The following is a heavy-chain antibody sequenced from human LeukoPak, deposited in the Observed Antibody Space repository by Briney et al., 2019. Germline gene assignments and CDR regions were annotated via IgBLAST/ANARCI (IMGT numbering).Heavy chain of an antibody. J-gene: IGHJ4*02. V-gene: IGHV1-8*01. CDR3: ARVWLRVRGVIDY. Sequence: ASVKVSCKASGYTFTSYDINWVRQATGQGLEWMGWMNPNSGNTGYAQKFQGRVTMTRNTSISTAYMELSSLRSGDTAVYYCARVWLRVRGVIDYWGQGTLVTVSS. D-gene: IGHD3-10*01. CDR2: MNPNSGNT. CDR1: GYTFTSYD.